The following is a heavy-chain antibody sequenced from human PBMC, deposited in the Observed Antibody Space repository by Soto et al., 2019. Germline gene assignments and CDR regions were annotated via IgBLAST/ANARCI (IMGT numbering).Heavy chain of an antibody. CDR1: GFTFSSYA. V-gene: IGHV3-23*01. Sequence: EVQLLESGGGLVQPGGSLRLSCAASGFTFSSYAMSWVRQAPGKGLEWVSAISGSGGSTYYADSVKGRFTISRDNSKNTLYLQMNSLRAEDTAVYYCAKAAGDDYGDYFVVYFDYWGQGTLVTVSS. CDR2: ISGSGGST. D-gene: IGHD4-17*01. J-gene: IGHJ4*02. CDR3: AKAAGDDYGDYFVVYFDY.